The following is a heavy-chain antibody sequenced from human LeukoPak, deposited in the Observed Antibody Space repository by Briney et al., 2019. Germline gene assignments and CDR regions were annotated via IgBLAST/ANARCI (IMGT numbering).Heavy chain of an antibody. J-gene: IGHJ4*02. Sequence: SETLSLTCAVSGGSISSTNWWSWVRQPPGKGLEWIGEIYHSGSTNYNPSLKSRVTISVDKSKNQFSLKLSSVTAVDTAVYYCARVRAAAGYYYFDYWGQGTLVTVSS. CDR1: GGSISSTNW. CDR2: IYHSGST. D-gene: IGHD6-13*01. V-gene: IGHV4-4*02. CDR3: ARVRAAAGYYYFDY.